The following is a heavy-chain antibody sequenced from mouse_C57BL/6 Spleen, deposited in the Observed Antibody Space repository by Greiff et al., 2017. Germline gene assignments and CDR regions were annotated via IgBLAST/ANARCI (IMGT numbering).Heavy chain of an antibody. V-gene: IGHV5-9-1*02. J-gene: IGHJ2*01. CDR1: GFTFSSYA. CDR2: ISSGGDYI. CDR3: TRENFYFDY. Sequence: DVMLVESGEGLVKPGGSLKLSCAASGFTFSSYAMSWVRQTPEKRLEWVAYISSGGDYIYYADTVKGRFTISRDNARNTLYLQMSSLKSEDTAMYYCTRENFYFDYWGQGTTLTVSS.